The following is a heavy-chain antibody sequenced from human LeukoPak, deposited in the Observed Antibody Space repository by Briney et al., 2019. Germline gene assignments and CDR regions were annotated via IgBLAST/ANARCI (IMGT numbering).Heavy chain of an antibody. J-gene: IGHJ4*02. D-gene: IGHD1-26*01. V-gene: IGHV1-69*13. Sequence: ASVKVSCTASGGTFSNYAISWVRQAPGQGLEWMEAIIPIFGTANYAQKFQGRVTITADESTGTAYMELSSLRSEDTAVYYCARERRGGSYFTEKRLDHWGQGTLVAVSS. CDR1: GGTFSNYA. CDR2: IIPIFGTA. CDR3: ARERRGGSYFTEKRLDH.